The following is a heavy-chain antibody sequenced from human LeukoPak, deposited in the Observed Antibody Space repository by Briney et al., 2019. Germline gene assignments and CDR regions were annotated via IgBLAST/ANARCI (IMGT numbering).Heavy chain of an antibody. CDR1: GYRITNYW. J-gene: IGHJ4*02. Sequence: GESLQISCKGSGYRITNYWIGWVRQMPGKGLEWMGIIYPGDSDTRYSPSFQGQVTISADKSISTAYLQWSSLKASDTAIYYCARQDGYKAPGDYWGQGTLVTVSS. V-gene: IGHV5-51*01. D-gene: IGHD5-24*01. CDR3: ARQDGYKAPGDY. CDR2: IYPGDSDT.